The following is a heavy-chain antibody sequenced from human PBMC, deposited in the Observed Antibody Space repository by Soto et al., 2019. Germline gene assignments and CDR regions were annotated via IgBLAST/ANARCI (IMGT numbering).Heavy chain of an antibody. V-gene: IGHV3-11*01. CDR3: ARDPIGYDSSGYYDY. D-gene: IGHD3-22*01. CDR1: GFTFSDYY. J-gene: IGHJ4*02. Sequence: GGSLRLSCAASGFTFSDYYMSWIRQAPGKGLVWVSYISSSGSTIYYADSVKGRFTISRDNAKNSLYLQMNSLRAEDTAVYYCARDPIGYDSSGYYDYWGQGTLVTVSS. CDR2: ISSSGSTI.